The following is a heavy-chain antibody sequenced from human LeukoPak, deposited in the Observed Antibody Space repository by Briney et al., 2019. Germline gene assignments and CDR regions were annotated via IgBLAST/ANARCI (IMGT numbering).Heavy chain of an antibody. CDR2: ISDDGKKK. Sequence: PGRSLRLSCAASGFTFTSYGMHWVRQAPGKGLEWVALISDDGKKKVYADPLNPPFTISRDKSNKTLYLQMNSLTPEDTAVYYCAKILRESMDWLDLWGQGTRVTVSS. V-gene: IGHV3-30*18. CDR3: AKILRESMDWLDL. CDR1: GFTFTSYG. J-gene: IGHJ5*02. D-gene: IGHD6-6*01.